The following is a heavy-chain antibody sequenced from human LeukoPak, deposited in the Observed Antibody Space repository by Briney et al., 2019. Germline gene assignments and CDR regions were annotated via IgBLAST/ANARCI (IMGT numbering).Heavy chain of an antibody. J-gene: IGHJ4*02. CDR3: ARDGGYCTGSSCSRPYYFDY. D-gene: IGHD2-15*01. V-gene: IGHV3-21*01. CDR1: GFTFSSYN. CDR2: ISSSSSYI. Sequence: GGSLRLSCAASGFTFSSYNMNWVRQAPGKGLEWVSSISSSSSYIYYADSVKGRFTISRDNAKNSLFLQMNSLRAEDTAVYYCARDGGYCTGSSCSRPYYFDYWGPGTLVTVSS.